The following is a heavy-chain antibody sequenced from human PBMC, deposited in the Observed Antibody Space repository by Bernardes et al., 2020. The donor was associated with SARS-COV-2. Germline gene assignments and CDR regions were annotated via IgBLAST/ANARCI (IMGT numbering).Heavy chain of an antibody. CDR3: ARGSSGTDPGFDY. J-gene: IGHJ4*02. D-gene: IGHD3-22*01. CDR2: IWYDGSNK. CDR1: GFTFSSYG. V-gene: IGHV3-33*01. Sequence: GGYLRLSCAASGFTFSSYGVHWVRQAPGKGLEWVAVIWYDGSNKYYADSVKGRFTISRDNSKNTLYLQMNSLRAEDTAVYYCARGSSGTDPGFDYWGQGTLVTVSS.